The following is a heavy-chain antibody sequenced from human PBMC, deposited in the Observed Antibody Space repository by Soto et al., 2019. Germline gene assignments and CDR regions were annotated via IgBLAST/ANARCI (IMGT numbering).Heavy chain of an antibody. CDR3: ARASLRGYSSSSYFDY. CDR2: IIADNGNT. Sequence: ASVKVSCKASGFTFTSYAMHWVRQAPGQRLEWMGWIIADNGNTKYSQKFQGRVTITRDTSASTAYMELSSPRSEDTAVYYCARASLRGYSSSSYFDYWGQGTLVTVSS. V-gene: IGHV1-3*01. CDR1: GFTFTSYA. J-gene: IGHJ4*02. D-gene: IGHD6-6*01.